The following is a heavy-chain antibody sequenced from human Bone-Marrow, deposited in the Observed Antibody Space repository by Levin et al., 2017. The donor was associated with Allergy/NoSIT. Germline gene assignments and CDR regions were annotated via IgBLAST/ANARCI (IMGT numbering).Heavy chain of an antibody. CDR2: ISTSGSAI. J-gene: IGHJ6*03. V-gene: IGHV3-48*03. Sequence: GSPRLSCAASGFTFSSYEMNWVRQAPGKGLEWLSYISTSGSAIYYAESVKGRFTISRDNAKNSVYLQMNSLRAEDTAVYYCARLETLYYYYMDVWGKGTTVTVSS. CDR1: GFTFSSYE. CDR3: ARLETLYYYYMDV. D-gene: IGHD4-23*01.